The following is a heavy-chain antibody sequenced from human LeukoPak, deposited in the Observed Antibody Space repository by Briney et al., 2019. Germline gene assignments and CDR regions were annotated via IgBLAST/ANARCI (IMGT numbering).Heavy chain of an antibody. CDR3: ARDSSPLWFGELSQGYGMDV. Sequence: ASVKVSCKASGYTFIDNYMHWVRQAPGQGLEWMGWINPNSAGTNYAQKFQGWVTMTRDTSISTAYMELSRLRSDDTAVYYCARDSSPLWFGELSQGYGMDVWGQGTTVTVSS. V-gene: IGHV1-2*04. CDR2: INPNSAGT. CDR1: GYTFIDNY. D-gene: IGHD3-10*01. J-gene: IGHJ6*02.